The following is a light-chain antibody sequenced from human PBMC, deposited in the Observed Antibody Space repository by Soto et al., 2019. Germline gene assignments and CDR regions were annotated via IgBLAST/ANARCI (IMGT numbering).Light chain of an antibody. CDR1: QSVSSSY. V-gene: IGKV3-20*01. CDR3: QQYCSSPPYT. CDR2: GAS. Sequence: EIVLTQSPGTLSLSPGERATLSCRASQSVSSSYLAWYQQKPGQAPLLLIYGASSRATGIPDRFSGSGSGTDFTLNISRRDPEEFAGYYCQQYCSSPPYTVGQGTMLEIK. J-gene: IGKJ2*01.